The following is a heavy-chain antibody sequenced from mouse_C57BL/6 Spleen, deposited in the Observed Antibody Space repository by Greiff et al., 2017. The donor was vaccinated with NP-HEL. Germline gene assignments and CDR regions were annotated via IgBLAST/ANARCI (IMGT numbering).Heavy chain of an antibody. J-gene: IGHJ1*03. V-gene: IGHV1-26*01. CDR1: GYTFTDYY. Sequence: VQLHQSGPELVKPGASVKISCKASGYTFTDYYMNWVKQSHGKSLEWIGDIIPNSGGTSYNQKFKGKATLTVDKSSSTAYMELRSLTSEDSAVYYCAKYRYFDVWGTGTTVTVSS. CDR3: AKYRYFDV. CDR2: IIPNSGGT.